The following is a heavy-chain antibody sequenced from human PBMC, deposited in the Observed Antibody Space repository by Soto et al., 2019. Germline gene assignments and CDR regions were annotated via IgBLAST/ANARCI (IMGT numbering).Heavy chain of an antibody. CDR2: INHSGTI. J-gene: IGHJ4*02. CDR3: VLDHPVLGELSAGNY. Sequence: QVQLQQWGAGLLKPSETLSLTCAVYGGSFSNYYWNWIRQPPGKGLEWIGEINHSGTINYNPSLKSRVTISVDMSKNQFSLKVRSVTAADTAVYYCVLDHPVLGELSAGNYWGQGTLVTVSS. D-gene: IGHD3-16*02. V-gene: IGHV4-34*01. CDR1: GGSFSNYY.